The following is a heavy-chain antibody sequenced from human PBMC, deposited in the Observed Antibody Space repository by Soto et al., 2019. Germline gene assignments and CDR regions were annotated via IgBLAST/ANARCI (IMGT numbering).Heavy chain of an antibody. Sequence: ASVKVSCKASGYTFSGYYIHWLRQAPGQGLEWMGWINPNSGGTNYAQKFQGRVTVTRDTPTSTAYMELSRLTSDDTAVYYCARSLTEGYCTITGCYTRPLYGMDVWGQGTTVTV. CDR1: GYTFSGYY. CDR2: INPNSGGT. J-gene: IGHJ6*02. D-gene: IGHD2-2*02. V-gene: IGHV1-2*02. CDR3: ARSLTEGYCTITGCYTRPLYGMDV.